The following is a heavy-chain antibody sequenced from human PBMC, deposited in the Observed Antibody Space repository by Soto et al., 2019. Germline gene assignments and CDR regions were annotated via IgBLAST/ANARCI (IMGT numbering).Heavy chain of an antibody. Sequence: QVQLVQSGAEVKKPGSSVKVSCKNSGGTFSTYSMFWVRQAPGQGLEWMGRIIPMLGIRNYAQRFQDRVTITADKTTATVHMELSSLRSEDTALYYCTIGSWSGEVFDIWGQGTMVTVSS. CDR3: TIGSWSGEVFDI. V-gene: IGHV1-69*02. D-gene: IGHD2-21*01. J-gene: IGHJ3*02. CDR2: IIPMLGIR. CDR1: GGTFSTYS.